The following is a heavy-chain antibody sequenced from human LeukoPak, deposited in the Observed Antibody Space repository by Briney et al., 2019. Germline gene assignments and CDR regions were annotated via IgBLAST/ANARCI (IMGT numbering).Heavy chain of an antibody. D-gene: IGHD2-15*01. CDR2: INHSGST. Sequence: SETLSLTCAVHGGSFSGYYWSWIRQPPGKGLEWIGEINHSGSTNYNPSLKSRVTISVDTSKNQFSLKLSSVTAADTAVYYCARGRYRLGCCSGGSCYPDYYYGMDVWGQGTTVTVSS. CDR1: GGSFSGYY. V-gene: IGHV4-34*01. CDR3: ARGRYRLGCCSGGSCYPDYYYGMDV. J-gene: IGHJ6*02.